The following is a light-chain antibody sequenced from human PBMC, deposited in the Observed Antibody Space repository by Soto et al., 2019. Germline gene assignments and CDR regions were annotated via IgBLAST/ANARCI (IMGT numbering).Light chain of an antibody. CDR2: DAS. CDR3: QQRLNWQVT. Sequence: EIVLTQSPGTLSLSPGERATLSCRASQSVSSYLAWYQQKPGQAPRLLIYDASNRATGIPARFSGSGSGTDFTITISSLEPEDFAVYYCQQRLNWQVTFGQGTRLEIK. J-gene: IGKJ5*01. CDR1: QSVSSY. V-gene: IGKV3-11*01.